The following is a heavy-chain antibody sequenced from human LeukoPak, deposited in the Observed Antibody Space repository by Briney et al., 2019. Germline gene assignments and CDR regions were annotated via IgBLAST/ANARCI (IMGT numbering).Heavy chain of an antibody. J-gene: IGHJ4*02. CDR2: ISYDGSNK. CDR1: GFTFSSYG. V-gene: IGHV3-30*19. D-gene: IGHD4-17*01. Sequence: PGGSLRLSCAASGFTFSSYGMHWVRQAPGKGLEWVAVISYDGSNKYYADSVKGRFTISRDNSKNTLYLQMNSLRAEDTAVYYCARENDYGDYDWGQGTLVTVSS. CDR3: ARENDYGDYD.